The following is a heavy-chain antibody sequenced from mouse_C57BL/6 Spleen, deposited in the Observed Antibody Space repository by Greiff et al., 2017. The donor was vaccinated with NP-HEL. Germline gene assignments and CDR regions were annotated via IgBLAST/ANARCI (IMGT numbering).Heavy chain of an antibody. D-gene: IGHD1-1*01. CDR2: ISSGSSTI. CDR1: GFTFSDYG. CDR3: ARDYYGSRGLAMDY. V-gene: IGHV5-17*01. J-gene: IGHJ4*01. Sequence: EVQVVESGGGLVKPGGSLKLSCAASGFTFSDYGMHWVRQAPEKGLEWVAYISSGSSTIYYADTVKGRFTISRDNAKNTLFLQMTSLRSEDTAMYYCARDYYGSRGLAMDYWGQGTSVTVSS.